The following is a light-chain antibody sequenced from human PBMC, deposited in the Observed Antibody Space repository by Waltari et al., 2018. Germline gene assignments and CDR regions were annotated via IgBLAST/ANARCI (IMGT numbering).Light chain of an antibody. J-gene: IGKJ1*01. V-gene: IGKV1-NL1*01. Sequence: DIQMTQSPSSLSASVGDRVTITCRASQGISNSLAWYQQKPGKAPKLLLYAASRLESGVPSRFSGSGSGTDYTLTISSLQPEDFATNYCQQYYSSWTFGQGTKVEIK. CDR1: QGISNS. CDR3: QQYYSSWT. CDR2: AAS.